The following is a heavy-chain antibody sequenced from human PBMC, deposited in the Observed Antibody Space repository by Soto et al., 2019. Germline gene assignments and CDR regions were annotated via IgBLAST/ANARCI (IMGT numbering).Heavy chain of an antibody. J-gene: IGHJ4*02. Sequence: QITLKESGPTLVKPTQTLTLTCTLSGFSLRTSGVGVGWIRQPPGEALECLAVIYWDGDKRYSPSLRSRLTITRDTSKDQVVLTLTNMDPVDTGTYYCAHRLDHSYFDYWGQGILVTVSS. CDR1: GFSLRTSGVG. D-gene: IGHD3-9*01. CDR2: IYWDGDK. CDR3: AHRLDHSYFDY. V-gene: IGHV2-5*02.